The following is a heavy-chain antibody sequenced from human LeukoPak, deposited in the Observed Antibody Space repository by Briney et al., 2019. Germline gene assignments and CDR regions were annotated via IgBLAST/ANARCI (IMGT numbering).Heavy chain of an antibody. CDR1: GCTFGSYG. Sequence: PGGSLRLSCAASGCTFGSYGIHWVRQAPGKGLEWVAFIRYDGSNQYYAESVKGRFTISRDNSKNTLYLQVSSLRADDTAVYYCAKDRVAHCSGGTCSVDYWGQGTLVTVSS. CDR3: AKDRVAHCSGGTCSVDY. J-gene: IGHJ4*02. V-gene: IGHV3-30*02. D-gene: IGHD2-15*01. CDR2: IRYDGSNQ.